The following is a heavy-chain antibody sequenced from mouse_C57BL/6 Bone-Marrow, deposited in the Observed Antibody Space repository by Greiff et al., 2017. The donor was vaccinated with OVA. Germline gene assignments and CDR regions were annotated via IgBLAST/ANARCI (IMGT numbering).Heavy chain of an antibody. CDR1: GYTFTSYG. Sequence: VQLQQSGAELARPGASVKLSCKASGYTFTSYGISWVKQRTGQGLEWIGEIYPRSGNTYYNEKFKGKATMTADKSSSTAYMELRSLTSEDSAVYFCARAGREAMDYWGQGTSVTVSS. V-gene: IGHV1-81*01. D-gene: IGHD3-3*01. CDR3: ARAGREAMDY. J-gene: IGHJ4*01. CDR2: IYPRSGNT.